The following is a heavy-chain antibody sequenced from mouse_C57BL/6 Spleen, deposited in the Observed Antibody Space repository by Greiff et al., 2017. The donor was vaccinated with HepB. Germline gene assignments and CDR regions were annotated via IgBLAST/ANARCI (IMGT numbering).Heavy chain of an antibody. CDR2: IYPGNSDT. Sequence: VQPQQSGTVLARPWASVKMFFKASGYTFTSHWMPRGKQRPGQGLEWIGAIYPGNSDTSYNQKFKGKAKLTAVTSASTADMELSSLTNEDSAVYYCTRGDYYGSSPGVWGTGTTVTVSS. V-gene: IGHV1-5*01. J-gene: IGHJ1*03. CDR1: GYTFTSHW. CDR3: TRGDYYGSSPGV. D-gene: IGHD1-1*01.